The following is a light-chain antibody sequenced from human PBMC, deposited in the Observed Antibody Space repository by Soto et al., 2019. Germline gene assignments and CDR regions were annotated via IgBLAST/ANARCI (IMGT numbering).Light chain of an antibody. CDR2: DVS. V-gene: IGLV2-14*03. J-gene: IGLJ1*01. Sequence: QSALTQPASVSGSPGHSITISCSGTSSDVGGYNYVSWYQQHPGKAPKLMIYDVSNRPSGVSNRCSGSKSGNTASLTISGLHAEYEADYYFSSYISTSTLNVFGTGTKLTVL. CDR1: SSDVGGYNY. CDR3: SSYISTSTLNV.